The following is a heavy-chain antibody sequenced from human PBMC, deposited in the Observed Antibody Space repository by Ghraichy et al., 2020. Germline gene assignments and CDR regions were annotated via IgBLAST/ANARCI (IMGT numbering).Heavy chain of an antibody. Sequence: LSLTCAASGFTFSSYAMHWVRQAPGKGLEWVAVISYDGSNKYYADSVKGRFTISRDNSKNTLYLQMNSLRAEDTAVYYCARGEVGATFDYWGQGTLVTVSS. CDR1: GFTFSSYA. CDR3: ARGEVGATFDY. J-gene: IGHJ4*02. V-gene: IGHV3-30-3*01. D-gene: IGHD1-26*01. CDR2: ISYDGSNK.